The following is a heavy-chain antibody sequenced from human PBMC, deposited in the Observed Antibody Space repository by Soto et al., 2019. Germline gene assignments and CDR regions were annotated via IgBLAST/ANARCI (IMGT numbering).Heavy chain of an antibody. CDR3: AREGEGRSWYPFDY. D-gene: IGHD6-13*01. Sequence: QVQLVQSGAEVKKPGSSVKVSCRASGGTFSSYTISWVRQAPGQGLEWMGRIIPILGIANYAQKFQGRVTITADKSTSTAYMELSSLRSEDTAVYYCAREGEGRSWYPFDYRGQGTLVTVSS. V-gene: IGHV1-69*08. CDR2: IIPILGIA. CDR1: GGTFSSYT. J-gene: IGHJ4*02.